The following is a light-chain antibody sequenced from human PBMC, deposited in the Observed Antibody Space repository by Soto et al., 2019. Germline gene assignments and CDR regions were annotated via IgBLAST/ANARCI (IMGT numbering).Light chain of an antibody. CDR2: EGR. CDR3: CSYAGSRTFV. CDR1: SSDVGAYNL. J-gene: IGLJ2*01. Sequence: QSALTQPASVAGSPDQSITISCTGTSSDVGAYNLVSWYQQHPGKAPRLIIYEGRKRPSGISHRFSGSKSDNTASLTISGLRAEDEAHYHCCSYAGSRTFVFGGGTKLTVL. V-gene: IGLV2-23*01.